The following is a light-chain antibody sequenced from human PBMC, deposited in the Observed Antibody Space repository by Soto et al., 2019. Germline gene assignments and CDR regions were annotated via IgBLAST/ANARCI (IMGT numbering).Light chain of an antibody. V-gene: IGKV3-20*01. Sequence: EIVLTQSPGTLSLCPGERATVSCRASQSVSSSYLAWYQQKPGQAPRLLIYGASSRATGIPDRFSGSGSGTDFTLTISRLEPEDFAVYYCQQYGSPRTFGQGTKVDIK. CDR2: GAS. J-gene: IGKJ1*01. CDR1: QSVSSSY. CDR3: QQYGSPRT.